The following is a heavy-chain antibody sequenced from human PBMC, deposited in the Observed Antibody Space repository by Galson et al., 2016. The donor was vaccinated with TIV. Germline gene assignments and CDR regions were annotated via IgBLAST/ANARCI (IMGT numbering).Heavy chain of an antibody. D-gene: IGHD2-2*01. CDR2: LDPEEAET. V-gene: IGHV1-24*01. Sequence: SCKVSGYTLNALSIHWVRQAPGKGLEWMGGLDPEEAETFYAHMFQGRVTMTEDTSTDTAYMELINLRSEDTAVYYCVTADTSKSFYYYYYGMDVWGQGTTVTVSS. J-gene: IGHJ6*02. CDR3: VTADTSKSFYYYYYGMDV. CDR1: GYTLNALS.